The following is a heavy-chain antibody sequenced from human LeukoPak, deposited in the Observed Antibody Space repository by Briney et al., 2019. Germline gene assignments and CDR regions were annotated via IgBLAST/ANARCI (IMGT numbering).Heavy chain of an antibody. D-gene: IGHD2-2*01. CDR1: GGSFSGYY. J-gene: IGHJ4*02. V-gene: IGHV4-34*01. CDR2: INHSGST. Sequence: SETLSLTCAVCGGSFSGYYWSWIRQPPGKGLEWIGEINHSGSTNYNPSLKSRVTISVDTSKNQFSLKLSSVTAADTAVYYCARGKPRPYCSSTSCSLGDYWGQGTLVTVSS. CDR3: ARGKPRPYCSSTSCSLGDY.